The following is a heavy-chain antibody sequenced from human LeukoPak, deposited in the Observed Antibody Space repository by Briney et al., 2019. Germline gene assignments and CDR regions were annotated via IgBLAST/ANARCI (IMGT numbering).Heavy chain of an antibody. CDR3: AKDKRNYYDSSGYSYYFDY. CDR1: GFTFDDYA. J-gene: IGHJ4*02. Sequence: GGSLRLSCAASGFTFDDYAMHWVRQAPGKGLEWVSGISWNSGSIGYADSVKGRFTISRDNAKNSLYLQMNSLRAEDTALYYCAKDKRNYYDSSGYSYYFDYWGQGNLVTVSS. V-gene: IGHV3-9*01. CDR2: ISWNSGSI. D-gene: IGHD3-22*01.